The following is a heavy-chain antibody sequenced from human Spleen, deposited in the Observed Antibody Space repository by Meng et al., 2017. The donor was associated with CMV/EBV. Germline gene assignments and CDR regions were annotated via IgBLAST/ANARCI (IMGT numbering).Heavy chain of an antibody. Sequence: GESLKISCAASGFSFSTYSMNWVRQAPGKGLEWVSYISSIGSTIYYADSVKGRFTISRDNAKNSLYPQMNSLRAEDTAVYYCARDQGYSSSDFDYWGQGTLVTVSS. D-gene: IGHD6-6*01. CDR3: ARDQGYSSSDFDY. CDR1: GFSFSTYS. CDR2: ISSIGSTI. J-gene: IGHJ4*02. V-gene: IGHV3-48*04.